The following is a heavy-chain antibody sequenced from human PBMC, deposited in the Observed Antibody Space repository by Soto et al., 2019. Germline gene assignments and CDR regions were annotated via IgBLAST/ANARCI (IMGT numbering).Heavy chain of an antibody. V-gene: IGHV6-1*01. CDR3: TRGTAAAGYNY. CDR1: GDSGASSSTA. J-gene: IGHJ4*02. CDR2: TYYRSKWYN. Sequence: QTLSLPGAISGDSGASSSTAWNWIMQSPSRGLEWLGRTYYRSKWYNDYAVSVKSRITINPDTSKNQFSLQLNAVSPEDTAVYYCTRGTAAAGYNYWGQGTLVTVSS. D-gene: IGHD6-13*01.